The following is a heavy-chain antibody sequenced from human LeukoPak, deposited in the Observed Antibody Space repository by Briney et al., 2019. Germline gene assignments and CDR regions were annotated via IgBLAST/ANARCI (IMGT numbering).Heavy chain of an antibody. CDR1: GFTFSSYG. Sequence: GGSLRLSCAASGFTFSSYGMHWVRQAPGKGLEGVAVISYDGSNKYYADSVKGRFTTSRDNSKNTLYLQMNSLRAEDTAVYYCAKDRVPYGEFDYWGQGTLVTVSS. D-gene: IGHD4-17*01. J-gene: IGHJ4*02. CDR2: ISYDGSNK. CDR3: AKDRVPYGEFDY. V-gene: IGHV3-30*18.